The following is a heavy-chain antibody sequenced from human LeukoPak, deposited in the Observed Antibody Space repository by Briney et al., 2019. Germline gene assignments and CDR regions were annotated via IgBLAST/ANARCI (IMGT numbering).Heavy chain of an antibody. CDR3: ARVDSSGWYYFDY. V-gene: IGHV1-2*02. Sequence: ASVKVSCKASGYTFTGYYMHWVRQAPGQGLEWMGWINPNSCGTNYAQKFQGRVTMTRDTSISTAYMELSRLRSDDTAVYYCARVDSSGWYYFDYWGQGTLVTVSS. CDR1: GYTFTGYY. J-gene: IGHJ4*02. CDR2: INPNSCGT. D-gene: IGHD6-19*01.